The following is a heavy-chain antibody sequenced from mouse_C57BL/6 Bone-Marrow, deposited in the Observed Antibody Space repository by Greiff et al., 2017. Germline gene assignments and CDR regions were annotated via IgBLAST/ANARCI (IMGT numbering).Heavy chain of an antibody. V-gene: IGHV1-5*01. J-gene: IGHJ3*01. CDR1: GYTFTSYW. CDR3: TGSGATVVATGAY. Sequence: EVMLVESGTVLARPGASVKMSCKTSGYTFTSYWMHWVKQRPGQGLEWIGAIYPGNSDTSYNQKFKGKAKLTAVTSASTAYMERSSLTSEDSAVYYCTGSGATVVATGAYWGQGTLVTVSA. CDR2: IYPGNSDT. D-gene: IGHD1-1*01.